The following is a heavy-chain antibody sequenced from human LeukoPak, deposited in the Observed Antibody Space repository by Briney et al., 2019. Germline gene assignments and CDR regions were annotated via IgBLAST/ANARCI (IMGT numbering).Heavy chain of an antibody. CDR2: INDSGRT. V-gene: IGHV4-34*01. CDR3: ARRWNYGRNYYIDV. CDR1: GGAFSNYY. D-gene: IGHD1-7*01. J-gene: IGHJ6*03. Sequence: SETPSLTRAVYGGAFSNYYWRWIRQPPRKGPGWVGEINDSGRTNYNPSLMSRVTVSVDTSKKQFSLRLTSVTATDTAVYYCARRWNYGRNYYIDVWGRGATVSVSS.